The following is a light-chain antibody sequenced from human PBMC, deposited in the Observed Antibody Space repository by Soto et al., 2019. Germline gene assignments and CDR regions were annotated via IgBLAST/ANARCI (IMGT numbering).Light chain of an antibody. Sequence: EILLTQSPGTLSLSPGERATLSCRASQSINNNYLAWYQQKRGQAPRLLIYGASSRATGIPDRFSGSGSGTDFTLTISRLETEDCAVYYCQQYGGSPRTFGKGTKVDIK. CDR1: QSINNNY. V-gene: IGKV3-20*01. J-gene: IGKJ1*01. CDR2: GAS. CDR3: QQYGGSPRT.